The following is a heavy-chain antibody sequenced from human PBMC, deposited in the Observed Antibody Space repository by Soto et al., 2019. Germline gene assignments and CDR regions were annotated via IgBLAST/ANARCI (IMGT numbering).Heavy chain of an antibody. V-gene: IGHV1-69*12. CDR3: AKNPENYYYGMDV. J-gene: IGHJ6*02. CDR1: GGTFSSYA. CDR2: IIPIFGTA. Sequence: QVQLVQSGAEVKKPGSSVKFSCKASGGTFSSYAISWVRQAPGQGLEWMGGIIPIFGTADYAQKFQGRVTITADESTSTAYVELSSLRSEDTAVYYCAKNPENYYYGMDVWGQGTTVTVSS.